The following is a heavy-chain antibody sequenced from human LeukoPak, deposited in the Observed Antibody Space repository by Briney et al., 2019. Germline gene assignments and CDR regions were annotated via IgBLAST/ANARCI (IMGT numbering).Heavy chain of an antibody. CDR3: ARHPYYDFWSGSHYYYYMDV. J-gene: IGHJ6*03. Sequence: SETLSLTCTVSGGSISSSSYYWGWIRQPPGKGLEWIGSIYYSGSTYYNPSLKSRVTISVDTSKNQFSLKLSSVTAADTAVYYCARHPYYDFWSGSHYYYYMDVWGKGTTVTVSS. CDR1: GGSISSSSYY. D-gene: IGHD3-3*01. CDR2: IYYSGST. V-gene: IGHV4-39*01.